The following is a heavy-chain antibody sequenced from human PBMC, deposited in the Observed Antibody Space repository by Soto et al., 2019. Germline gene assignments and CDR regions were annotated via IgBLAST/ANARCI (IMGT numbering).Heavy chain of an antibody. V-gene: IGHV1-18*01. CDR3: ARARYYGSGTLAFDI. Sequence: GASVKVSCKASGYTFTSYGISWVRQAPGQGLEWMGWISAYNGNTNYALKLQGRVTMTTDTSTSTAYMELRSLRSDDTAVYYCARARYYGSGTLAFDIWGRGTMVTVSS. CDR1: GYTFTSYG. CDR2: ISAYNGNT. J-gene: IGHJ3*02. D-gene: IGHD3-10*01.